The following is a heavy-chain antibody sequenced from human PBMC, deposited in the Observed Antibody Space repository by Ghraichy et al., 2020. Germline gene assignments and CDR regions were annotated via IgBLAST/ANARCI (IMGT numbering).Heavy chain of an antibody. CDR3: ARVNDYGGNSIDY. CDR2: IYSGGST. V-gene: IGHV3-53*01. J-gene: IGHJ4*02. D-gene: IGHD4-23*01. CDR1: GFTVSSNY. Sequence: GESLRLSCAASGFTVSSNYMSWVRQAPGKGLEWVSVIYSGGSTYYADSVKGRFTISRDNSKNTLYLQMNSLRAEDTAVYYCARVNDYGGNSIDYWGQGTLVTVSS.